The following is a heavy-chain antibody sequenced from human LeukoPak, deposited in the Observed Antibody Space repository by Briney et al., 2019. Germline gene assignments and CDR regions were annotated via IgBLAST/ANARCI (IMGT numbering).Heavy chain of an antibody. V-gene: IGHV1-69*13. CDR3: ARGRPYYDILTGDYYYYGMDV. D-gene: IGHD3-9*01. Sequence: SVKVSCKASGYTFTSYAMNWVRQAPGQGLEWMGGIIPIFGTANYAQKFQGRVTITADESTSTAYMELSSLRSEDTAVYYCARGRPYYDILTGDYYYYGMDVWGQGTTVTVSS. CDR2: IIPIFGTA. CDR1: GYTFTSYA. J-gene: IGHJ6*02.